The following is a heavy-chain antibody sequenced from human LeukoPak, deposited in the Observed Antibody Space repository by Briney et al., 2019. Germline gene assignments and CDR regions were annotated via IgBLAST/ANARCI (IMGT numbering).Heavy chain of an antibody. CDR3: AKRSEGYYYGMDV. CDR2: ISGSGGST. CDR1: GFTFSSYA. Sequence: GGSLRLSCAASGFTFSSYAMSWVRQAPGKGLEWVTAISGSGGSTYYADSVKGRFTISRDNSKNTLYLQMNSLRAEDTAVYYCAKRSEGYYYGMDVWGQGTTVTVSS. V-gene: IGHV3-23*01. J-gene: IGHJ6*02.